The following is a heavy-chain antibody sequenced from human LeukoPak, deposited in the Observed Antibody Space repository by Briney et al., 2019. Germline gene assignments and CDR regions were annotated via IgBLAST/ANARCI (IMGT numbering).Heavy chain of an antibody. J-gene: IGHJ4*02. CDR3: SVWFGEFAH. CDR1: GYTFTDYN. D-gene: IGHD3-10*01. Sequence: ASVKVSCKASGYTFTDYNIHWVRQAPGQGLEWIGWINPNSGGTNYAQRFQGMVTMTRDTSISTAYMDLGSLKSDDTATYFCSVWFGEFAHWGQGTLVTVSS. CDR2: INPNSGGT. V-gene: IGHV1-2*02.